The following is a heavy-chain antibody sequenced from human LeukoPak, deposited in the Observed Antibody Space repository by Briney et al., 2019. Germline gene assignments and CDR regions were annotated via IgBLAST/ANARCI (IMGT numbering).Heavy chain of an antibody. J-gene: IGHJ4*02. CDR2: INPNSGDT. Sequence: GASVKVSCKASENTFTDYYIHWVRQAPGQGLEWMGRINPNSGDTNYAQKFQGRVTMTRDTSISTAYMELSRLRSDDTAVYYCAETYNSGWPFDYWGQGTLVTVSS. CDR1: ENTFTDYY. CDR3: AETYNSGWPFDY. V-gene: IGHV1-2*06. D-gene: IGHD6-19*01.